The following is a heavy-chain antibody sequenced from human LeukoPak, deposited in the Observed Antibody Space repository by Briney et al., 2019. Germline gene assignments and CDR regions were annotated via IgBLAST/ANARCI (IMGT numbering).Heavy chain of an antibody. V-gene: IGHV3-66*03. CDR2: IYSCGST. Sequence: GGSLRLSCAASGFTVSSNYMSWVRQAPGKGLEWVSVIYSCGSTYYADSVKGRFTISRDNSKNTLYLQMNSLRAEDTAVYYCARGGTEIYYRYYGMDVWGQGTTVTVSS. J-gene: IGHJ6*02. D-gene: IGHD3-22*01. CDR1: GFTVSSNY. CDR3: ARGGTEIYYRYYGMDV.